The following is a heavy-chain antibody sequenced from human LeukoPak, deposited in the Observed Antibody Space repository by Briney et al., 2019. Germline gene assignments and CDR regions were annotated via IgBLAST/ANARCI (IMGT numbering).Heavy chain of an antibody. CDR3: ARDLSPVVRASPMGY. D-gene: IGHD3-10*01. Sequence: GGSLRLSCAASGFTLTSYGMHWVRQAPGKGLEWVALITYDGYYKYYSDSVKGRFTISSDTSKNTLYLQMNSLRAEDTAVYYCARDLSPVVRASPMGYWGQGTLVTVSS. V-gene: IGHV3-30*03. J-gene: IGHJ4*02. CDR2: ITYDGYYK. CDR1: GFTLTSYG.